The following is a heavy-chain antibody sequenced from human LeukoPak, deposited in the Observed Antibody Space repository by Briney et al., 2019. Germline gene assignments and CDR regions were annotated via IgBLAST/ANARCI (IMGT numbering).Heavy chain of an antibody. J-gene: IGHJ5*02. CDR2: ISWDGGSP. V-gene: IGHV3-43D*03. CDR1: GFTFDDYA. CDR3: ARSLVVGATYPYH. D-gene: IGHD1-26*01. Sequence: GGSLRLSCAASGFTFDDYAMHWVRQAPGKGLEWVSLISWDGGSPYYADSVKGRFAISRDNAKNSLYLQLNSLRAEDTAVYYCARSLVVGATYPYHWGQGTLVTVSS.